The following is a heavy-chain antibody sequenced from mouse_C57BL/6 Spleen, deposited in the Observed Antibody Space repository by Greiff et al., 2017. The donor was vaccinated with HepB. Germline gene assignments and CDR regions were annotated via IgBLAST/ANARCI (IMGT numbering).Heavy chain of an antibody. CDR2: IYPGDGDT. J-gene: IGHJ3*01. CDR1: GYAFSSYW. V-gene: IGHV1-80*01. CDR3: ARRGYDYGPFAY. Sequence: VQLQQSGAELVKPGASVKISCKASGYAFSSYWMNWVKQRPGKGLEWIGQIYPGDGDTNYNGKFKGKATLTADKSSSTAYMQRSSLTSEDSAVYFCARRGYDYGPFAYWGQGTLVTVSA. D-gene: IGHD2-4*01.